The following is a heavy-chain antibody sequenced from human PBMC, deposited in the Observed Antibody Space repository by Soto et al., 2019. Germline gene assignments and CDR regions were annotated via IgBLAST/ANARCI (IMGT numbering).Heavy chain of an antibody. J-gene: IGHJ4*02. Sequence: SETLCVTCAVSGGSISSSNWWSWIRKPPGKGLEWIGEIYHSGSTNYNPSLKSRVTISVDKSKNQFSLKLSSVTAADTAVYYCARASVGATLYYFDYWGQGTLVTVSS. CDR3: ARASVGATLYYFDY. D-gene: IGHD1-26*01. CDR1: GGSISSSNW. CDR2: IYHSGST. V-gene: IGHV4-4*02.